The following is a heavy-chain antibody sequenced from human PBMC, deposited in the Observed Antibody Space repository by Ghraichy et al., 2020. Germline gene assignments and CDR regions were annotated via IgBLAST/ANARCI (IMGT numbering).Heavy chain of an antibody. CDR1: GFTFSGYA. CDR3: AKNPGYHLARAPYFDY. J-gene: IGHJ4*02. V-gene: IGHV3-23*01. CDR2: ISGSGSST. D-gene: IGHD2-2*01. Sequence: GESLNISCAASGFTFSGYAMSWVRQAPGKGLEWVSAISGSGSSTYYADSVKGRFTISRDNSKNTLYLQMSYLRAEDTAVYYCAKNPGYHLARAPYFDYWGQGTLVTVSS.